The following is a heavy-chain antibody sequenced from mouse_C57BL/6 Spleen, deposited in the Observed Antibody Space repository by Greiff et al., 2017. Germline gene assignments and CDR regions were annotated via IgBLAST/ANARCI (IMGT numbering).Heavy chain of an antibody. J-gene: IGHJ4*01. CDR2: LCGDGST. CDR3: AKPGSYYYAMDY. CDR1: GFSLTSYG. V-gene: IGHV2-3*01. D-gene: IGHD1-1*01. Sequence: VKLVESGPGLVAPSQSLSITCTVSGFSLTSYGVSWVRQPPGKGLEWLGVLCGDGSTHYHFAPISRLSISKNNSKSQVILKLNSLQTDDTATYCCAKPGSYYYAMDYWGQGTSVTVSS.